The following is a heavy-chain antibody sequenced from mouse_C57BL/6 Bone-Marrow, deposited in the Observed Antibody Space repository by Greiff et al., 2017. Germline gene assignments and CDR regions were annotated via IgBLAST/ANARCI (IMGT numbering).Heavy chain of an antibody. CDR2: IDPETGGT. CDR1: GYTFTDYD. Sequence: QVQLQQSGAELVRPGASVTLSCKASGYTFTDYDMHWVKQTPVHGLEWIGAIDPETGGTAYNQKFKGKAILTADKSSSTAYMELRSLTSGDSAVYYCTREGYSNYDFDYWGQGTTLTVSS. J-gene: IGHJ2*01. CDR3: TREGYSNYDFDY. V-gene: IGHV1-15*01. D-gene: IGHD2-5*01.